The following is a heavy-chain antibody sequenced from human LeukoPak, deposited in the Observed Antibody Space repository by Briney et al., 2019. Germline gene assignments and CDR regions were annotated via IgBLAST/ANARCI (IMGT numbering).Heavy chain of an antibody. V-gene: IGHV4-34*01. D-gene: IGHD5-18*01. Sequence: PSETLSLTCAVYGGSFSGYYWSWIRQPPGKGLEWIGEINHSGSTNYNPSLKSRVTISVDTSKNQFTLKLGSVTAADTAVYYCGSGDTAMEGRDYWGQGTLVTVSS. CDR2: INHSGST. J-gene: IGHJ4*02. CDR1: GGSFSGYY. CDR3: GSGDTAMEGRDY.